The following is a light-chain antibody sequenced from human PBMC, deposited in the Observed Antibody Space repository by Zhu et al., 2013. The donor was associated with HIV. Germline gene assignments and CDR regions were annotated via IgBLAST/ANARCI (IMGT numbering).Light chain of an antibody. J-gene: IGKJ2*03. V-gene: IGKV3-11*01. Sequence: ENVLTQSPATLSLSPGERATLSCRASQSVVSNYLAWYQQKPGQAPSLLIYDAPNRATGIPARFSGSGSGTDFTLTISSLEPEDFAVYYCQHRGSFGQGTKLEIK. CDR3: QHRGS. CDR1: QSVVSNY. CDR2: DAP.